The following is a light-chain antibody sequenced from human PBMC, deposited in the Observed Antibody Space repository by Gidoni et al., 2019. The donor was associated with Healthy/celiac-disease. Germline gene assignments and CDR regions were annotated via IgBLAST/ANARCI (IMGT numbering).Light chain of an antibody. V-gene: IGLV2-14*01. J-gene: IGLJ1*01. CDR3: SSYTSSSTSLYL. CDR2: DVS. Sequence: QSALTQPASVSGSPGQSITISCTGTSSDVGGYNYVSWYQQHPGKAPKLMIYDVSNRPSGVSNRFSGSKSGNTASLTISGLQAEDEADYYCSSYTSSSTSLYLFGTGTKVTVL. CDR1: SSDVGGYNY.